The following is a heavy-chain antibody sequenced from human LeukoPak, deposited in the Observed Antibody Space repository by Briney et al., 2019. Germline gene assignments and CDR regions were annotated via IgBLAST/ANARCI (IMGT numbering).Heavy chain of an antibody. CDR3: ASSIAARPD. D-gene: IGHD6-6*01. CDR2: ISYDGSNK. CDR1: GFTFSSSA. Sequence: GGSLRLSCAASGFTFSSSAMSWVRQAPGKGLEWVAVISYDGSNKYYADSVKGRFTISRDNSKNTLYLQMNSLRAEDTAVYYCASSIAARPDWGQGTLVTVSS. J-gene: IGHJ4*02. V-gene: IGHV3-30-3*01.